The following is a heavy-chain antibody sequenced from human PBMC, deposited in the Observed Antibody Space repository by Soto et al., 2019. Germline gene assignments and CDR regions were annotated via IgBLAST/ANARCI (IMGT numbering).Heavy chain of an antibody. J-gene: IGHJ4*01. CDR2: IIPIFGTS. CDR3: ATISKYYYDSSSANDY. V-gene: IGHV1-69*13. CDR1: GGAFSSYA. D-gene: IGHD3-22*01. Sequence: SVKVSCKASGGAFSSYAMSWVRQAPEQGLEWMGGIIPIFGTSNYAQKFQGRVTITADESTSTAYMELSSLRSEDTAVYYCATISKYYYDSSSANDYWGQ.